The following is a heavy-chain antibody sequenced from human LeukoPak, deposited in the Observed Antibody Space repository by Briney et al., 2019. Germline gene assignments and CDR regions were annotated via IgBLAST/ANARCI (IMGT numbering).Heavy chain of an antibody. D-gene: IGHD3-3*01. CDR2: INPNSGGT. CDR1: GYTFTGYY. V-gene: IGHV1-2*02. CDR3: ARGRFTIFGVVRPSFDY. Sequence: GASVKVSCKASGYTFTGYYMHWVRQAPGQGLEWMGWINPNSGGTNYAQKFQGRVTMTRDTSISTAYMELSRLRSDDTAVYYCARGRFTIFGVVRPSFDYWGQGTLVTVSS. J-gene: IGHJ4*02.